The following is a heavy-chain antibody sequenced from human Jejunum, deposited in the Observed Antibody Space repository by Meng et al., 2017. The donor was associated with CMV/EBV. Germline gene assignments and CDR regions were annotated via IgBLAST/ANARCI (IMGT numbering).Heavy chain of an antibody. CDR3: ARSSGYWSLDY. CDR2: ISHSGIT. D-gene: IGHD2-8*02. J-gene: IGHJ4*02. Sequence: CAVSCDSISRTNYWSWVRQPPGKGLEWIGEISHSGITKYTPSLKSRVTISVDKTKNYFSLNLISVTAADTGVYFCARSSGYWSLDYWGQGTLVTVSS. CDR1: CDSISRTNY. V-gene: IGHV4-4*01.